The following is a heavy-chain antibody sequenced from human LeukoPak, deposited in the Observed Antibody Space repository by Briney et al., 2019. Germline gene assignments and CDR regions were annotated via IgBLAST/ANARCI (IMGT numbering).Heavy chain of an antibody. CDR2: INSDGSST. Sequence: GGSLRLSCAASGFTFSSYWMHWVRQAPGKGLVWVSRINSDGSSTSYADSVKGRFTISRDNAKNSLYLQMNSLRAEDTAVYYCARVRGVWFGELGDWGQGTLVTVSS. CDR1: GFTFSSYW. J-gene: IGHJ4*02. V-gene: IGHV3-74*01. CDR3: ARVRGVWFGELGD. D-gene: IGHD3-10*01.